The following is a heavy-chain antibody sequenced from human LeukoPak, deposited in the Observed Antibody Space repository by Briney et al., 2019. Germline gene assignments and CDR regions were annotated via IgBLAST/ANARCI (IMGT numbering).Heavy chain of an antibody. V-gene: IGHV4-4*07. CDR2: INTSGST. D-gene: IGHD2-2*01. CDR3: ARNLLPAAKGAFDI. CDR1: GGSLSSYY. J-gene: IGHJ3*02. Sequence: PSETLSLTCTVSGGSLSSYYWSWIRQPAGKGLEWTGRINTSGSTNYNPSLKSRVTMSVDTSKKQFSLKLSSVTAADTAVYYCARNLLPAAKGAFDIWGQGTLVTVSS.